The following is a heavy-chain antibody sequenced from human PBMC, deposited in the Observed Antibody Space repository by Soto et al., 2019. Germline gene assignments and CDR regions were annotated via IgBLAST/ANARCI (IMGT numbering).Heavy chain of an antibody. V-gene: IGHV3-21*01. D-gene: IGHD3-9*01. Sequence: PGGSLRLSCAVSGFTFNSYSMNWVRQATGKGLEWVSSISSFSNYMYYTDSVKGRFTISRDNARNSLYLQMNSLRAEDTAVYYCARDHYVYDILTGYGYYYGMDVWGQGTTVTVSS. J-gene: IGHJ6*02. CDR3: ARDHYVYDILTGYGYYYGMDV. CDR1: GFTFNSYS. CDR2: ISSFSNYM.